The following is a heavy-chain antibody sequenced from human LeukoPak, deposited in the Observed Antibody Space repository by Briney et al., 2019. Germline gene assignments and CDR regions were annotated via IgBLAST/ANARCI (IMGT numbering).Heavy chain of an antibody. J-gene: IGHJ5*02. CDR1: GYTFTSYD. CDR2: MNPNSGNT. D-gene: IGHD3-16*01. CDR3: ARVVITFGGVINWFDP. Sequence: ASVKVSCKASGYTFTSYDINWVRQATGQGLEWMGWMNPNSGNTGYAQRFQGRVTMTRNTSISTAYMELSSLRSEDTAVYYCARVVITFGGVINWFDPWGQGTLVTVSS. V-gene: IGHV1-8*01.